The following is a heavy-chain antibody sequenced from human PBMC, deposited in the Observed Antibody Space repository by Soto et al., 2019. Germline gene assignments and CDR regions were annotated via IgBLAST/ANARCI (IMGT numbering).Heavy chain of an antibody. V-gene: IGHV3-49*03. D-gene: IGHD3-16*02. CDR1: GFTFGDYA. J-gene: IGHJ4*02. CDR3: TRGIYDYVWGSYRHPDY. Sequence: LRLSCTASGFTFGDYAMSWFRQAPGKGLEWVGFIRSKAYGGTTEYAASVKGRFTISRDDSKSIAYLQMNSLKTEDTAVYYCTRGIYDYVWGSYRHPDYWGQGTLVTVSS. CDR2: IRSKAYGGTT.